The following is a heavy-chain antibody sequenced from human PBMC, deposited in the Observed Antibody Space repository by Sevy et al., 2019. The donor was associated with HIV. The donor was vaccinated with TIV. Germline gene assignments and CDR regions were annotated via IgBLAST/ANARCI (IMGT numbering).Heavy chain of an antibody. V-gene: IGHV1-18*01. Sequence: ASVKVSCKASGYTFTSYGISWVRQAPGQGLEWMGWISAYNGNTNYAQKLQGRVTMTTDTSTSTAYMELRSLRSDDTAVYYCASDYKGGLGLYSNYVWVLVFWGQGTLVTVSS. CDR2: ISAYNGNT. J-gene: IGHJ4*02. CDR3: ASDYKGGLGLYSNYVWVLVF. CDR1: GYTFTSYG. D-gene: IGHD4-4*01.